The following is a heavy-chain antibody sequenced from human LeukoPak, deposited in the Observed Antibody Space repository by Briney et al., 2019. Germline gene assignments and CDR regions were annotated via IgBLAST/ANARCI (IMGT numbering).Heavy chain of an antibody. V-gene: IGHV1-69*13. J-gene: IGHJ4*02. CDR2: IIPIFGTA. D-gene: IGHD6-19*01. CDR3: ARNLVGKTDFDY. CDR1: GGTFSSYA. Sequence: SVKVSCKASGGTFSSYAISWARQTPGQGLEWMGGIIPIFGTANYAQKFQGRVTITADESTSTAYMELSSLRSEDTAVYYCARNLVGKTDFDYWGQGTLVTVSS.